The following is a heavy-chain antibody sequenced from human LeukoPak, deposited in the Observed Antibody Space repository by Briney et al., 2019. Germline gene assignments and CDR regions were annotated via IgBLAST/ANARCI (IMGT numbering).Heavy chain of an antibody. Sequence: GGSLRLSCAASGFTFNSYTMNWVRQAPGQGLEWVSFISSGSDTIYYADSVKGRFTISRDNAKNSLSLQMNSLRAEDTAVYYCAKVPAGTDNWFDPWGQGTLVTVSS. CDR3: AKVPAGTDNWFDP. CDR2: ISSGSDTI. D-gene: IGHD2-2*01. J-gene: IGHJ5*02. V-gene: IGHV3-48*01. CDR1: GFTFNSYT.